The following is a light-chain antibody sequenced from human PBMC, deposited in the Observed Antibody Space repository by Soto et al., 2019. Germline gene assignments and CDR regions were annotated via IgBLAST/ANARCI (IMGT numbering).Light chain of an antibody. CDR3: QQYGSSPAT. V-gene: IGKV3-20*01. CDR2: GAS. CDR1: QSVRSSY. Sequence: EIVLTQSPGTLSLSPGERATLYCRASQSVRSSYLAWYQQKPGQAPRLLIYGASSRATGIPDRFSGSGSGTDFTLTISRLEPEDFAVYYCQQYGSSPATFGQGTKVDIK. J-gene: IGKJ1*01.